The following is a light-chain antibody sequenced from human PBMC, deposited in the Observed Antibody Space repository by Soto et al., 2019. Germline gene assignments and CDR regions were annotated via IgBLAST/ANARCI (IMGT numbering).Light chain of an antibody. Sequence: EIVLTQSPATLSLSPGERATLSCRASQSVSSNLAWYQQKPGQAPRLLIYGASSRATGIPDRFSGSGSGTDFTLTISRLEPEDFAVYYCQQYGSSPMYTFGQGTKVDIK. CDR1: QSVSSN. CDR3: QQYGSSPMYT. CDR2: GAS. J-gene: IGKJ2*01. V-gene: IGKV3-20*01.